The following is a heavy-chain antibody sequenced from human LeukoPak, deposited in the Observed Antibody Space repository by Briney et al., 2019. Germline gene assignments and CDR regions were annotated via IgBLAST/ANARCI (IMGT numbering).Heavy chain of an antibody. CDR2: IKTNAEGGTL. D-gene: IGHD3-3*02. CDR3: TTGIDDEGGY. CDR1: GFTYSNVW. J-gene: IGHJ4*02. Sequence: GGSLRLSCGAWGFTYSNVWMKWVRQAGGKGVEWVGRIKTNAEGGTLDYTAPVKGRFTIPRDDSKNTLYLQMDSLEVEDTGMYYCTTGIDDEGGYWGQGTLVTVSS. V-gene: IGHV3-15*07.